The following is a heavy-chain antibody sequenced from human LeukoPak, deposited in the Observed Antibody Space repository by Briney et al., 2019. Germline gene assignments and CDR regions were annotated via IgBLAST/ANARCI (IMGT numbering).Heavy chain of an antibody. Sequence: PGGSLRLSCAASGLTGSHNYVSWVRQAPGKGLEWVSAIHTSGDTCYADSVKGRFTISRDFSKNTVFLHMNSLRAEDTAMYYCARGDDSGYYDYFDYWGQGALVTVSS. CDR3: ARGDDSGYYDYFDY. J-gene: IGHJ4*02. V-gene: IGHV3-53*01. CDR2: IHTSGDT. CDR1: GLTGSHNY. D-gene: IGHD3-22*01.